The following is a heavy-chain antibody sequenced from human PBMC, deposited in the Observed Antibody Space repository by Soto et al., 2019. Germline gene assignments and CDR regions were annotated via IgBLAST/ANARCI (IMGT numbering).Heavy chain of an antibody. CDR1: GFTFSTYA. Sequence: EVQLLESGGGLVQPGGSLRLSCAASGFTFSTYAMSWVRQAPGKGLEWVAGIDDSGVSTYYADSVKGRLTISRDNSKNRLYLQMGSLRAEDTAVYYCVKGQSSSWSQTGGMDVWGQGTTVTVSS. D-gene: IGHD6-6*01. CDR2: IDDSGVST. CDR3: VKGQSSSWSQTGGMDV. J-gene: IGHJ6*02. V-gene: IGHV3-23*01.